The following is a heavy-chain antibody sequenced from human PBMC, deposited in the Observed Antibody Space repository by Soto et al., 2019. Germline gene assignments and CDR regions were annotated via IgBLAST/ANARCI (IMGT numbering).Heavy chain of an antibody. Sequence: GGSLRLSCAASGFTFSDYYMSWIPQAPGKGQEWVSYISSSGSTIYYADSVKGRFTISRDNAKNSLYLQMNSLRAEDTAVYYCTTGHLQYSSGPAWKAGTAGVDYWGQGTLVTVSS. J-gene: IGHJ4*02. D-gene: IGHD6-19*01. CDR2: ISSSGSTI. CDR3: TTGHLQYSSGPAWKAGTAGVDY. V-gene: IGHV3-11*01. CDR1: GFTFSDYY.